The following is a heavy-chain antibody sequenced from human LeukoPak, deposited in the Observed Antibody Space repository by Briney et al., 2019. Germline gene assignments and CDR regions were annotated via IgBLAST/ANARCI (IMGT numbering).Heavy chain of an antibody. V-gene: IGHV1-24*01. CDR1: GYTFTDYY. Sequence: GASVKVSCKASGYTFTDYYMHWVQQAPGKGLEWMGGFDPEDGETIYAQKFQGRVTMTEDTSTDTAYMELSSLRSEDTAVYYCASYYYDILTGYYIPLFDYWGQGTLVTVSS. CDR2: FDPEDGET. J-gene: IGHJ4*02. D-gene: IGHD3-9*01. CDR3: ASYYYDILTGYYIPLFDY.